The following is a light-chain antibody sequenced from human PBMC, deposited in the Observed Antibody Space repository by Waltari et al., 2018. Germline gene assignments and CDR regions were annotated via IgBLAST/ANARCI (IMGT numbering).Light chain of an antibody. J-gene: IGKJ1*01. CDR2: QAF. CDR1: QSISGW. Sequence: DIQMTQSPSTLSASVEDRVTITCRASQSISGWLAWYQQKPGNAPKLLIYQAFTLESGVPSRFSGSGSGTYFTLTISSLQPDDFATYFCQQYNSPPTFGQGTKVEIK. CDR3: QQYNSPPT. V-gene: IGKV1-5*03.